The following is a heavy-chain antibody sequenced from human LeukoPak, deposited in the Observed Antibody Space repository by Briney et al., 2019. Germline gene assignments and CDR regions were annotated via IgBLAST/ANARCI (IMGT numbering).Heavy chain of an antibody. V-gene: IGHV6-1*01. Sequence: SQTLSLTCAISGDSVSSNSAAWNWIRQSPSRGLEWLGRTYYRSKWYNDYAVSVKSRITINPDTSKNQFSLKLSSVTAADTAVYYCARRDFWSGYPRDYYYYYGMDVWGQGTTVTVS. CDR3: ARRDFWSGYPRDYYYYYGMDV. D-gene: IGHD3-3*01. CDR2: TYYRSKWYN. CDR1: GDSVSSNSAA. J-gene: IGHJ6*02.